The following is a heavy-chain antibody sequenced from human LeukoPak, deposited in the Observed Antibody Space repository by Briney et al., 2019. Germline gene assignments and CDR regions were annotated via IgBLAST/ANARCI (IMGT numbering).Heavy chain of an antibody. CDR2: IHYTGAT. CDR3: ARWTILTGYCFDF. J-gene: IGHJ4*02. V-gene: IGHV4-34*01. CDR1: GVSITGYY. Sequence: SETLSLTCAVYGVSITGYYWSWIRQTPGRGLEWVGEIHYTGATSYDPSLKSRATISTDTSKNPLSLRLSSVTAAETAVYYCARWTILTGYCFDFWGQGALVTVSS. D-gene: IGHD3-9*01.